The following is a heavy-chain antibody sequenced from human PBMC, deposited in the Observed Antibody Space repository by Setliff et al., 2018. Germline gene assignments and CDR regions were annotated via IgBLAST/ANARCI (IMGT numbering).Heavy chain of an antibody. CDR2: IYWDDDK. J-gene: IGHJ4*02. CDR3: AAASNYYDY. CDR1: GFSLSTNIVG. Sequence: TLSLTLTCTFSGFSLSTNIVGVAWIRQPPGKALEWLAVIYWDDDKRYSPSLKTRLTISKDTSKNQVILTMTNVDPADTATYYCAAASNYYDYWGQGTLVTVSS. V-gene: IGHV2-5*02.